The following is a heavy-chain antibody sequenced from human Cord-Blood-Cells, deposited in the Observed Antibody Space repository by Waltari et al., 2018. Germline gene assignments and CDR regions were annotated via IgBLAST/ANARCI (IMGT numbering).Heavy chain of an antibody. CDR3: ASGRDSWYFDL. CDR2: IYHSGST. J-gene: IGHJ2*01. D-gene: IGHD3-22*01. V-gene: IGHV4-38-2*01. CDR1: GYSISSGSY. Sequence: QVQLQESGPGLVKPSETLSLTCAVPGYSISSGSYWGGIRQPPGKGLEWIGSIYHSGSTYYNPSLKSRVTISVDTSKNQFSLKLSSVTAADTAVYYCASGRDSWYFDLWGRGTLVTVSS.